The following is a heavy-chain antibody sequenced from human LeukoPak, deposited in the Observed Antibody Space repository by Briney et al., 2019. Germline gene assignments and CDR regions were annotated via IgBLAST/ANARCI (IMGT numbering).Heavy chain of an antibody. CDR2: IKRKAEGGTT. D-gene: IGHD2-15*01. CDR3: ITGYCSGGSCHWDDAFNI. V-gene: IGHV3-15*01. CDR1: GFTFSSYS. J-gene: IGHJ3*02. Sequence: GGSLRLSCAASGFTFSSYSMNWVRQAPGKGLEWVGCIKRKAEGGTTDYAAPVKGRFTISRDDSSNTVYLQMDSLKTEDTAFYHCITGYCSGGSCHWDDAFNIWGQGTMVTVSS.